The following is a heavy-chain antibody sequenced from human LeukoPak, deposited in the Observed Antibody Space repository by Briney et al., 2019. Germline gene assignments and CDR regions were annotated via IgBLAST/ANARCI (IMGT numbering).Heavy chain of an antibody. J-gene: IGHJ4*02. Sequence: SETLSLTCAVYGGSFSGYYWGWIRQPPGKGLEWIGEINHSGSTNYNPSLKSRVTISVDTSKNQFSLKLSSVTAADTAVYYCASFLFGDPGGYWGQGTLVTVSS. CDR1: GGSFSGYY. CDR2: INHSGST. D-gene: IGHD3-10*01. V-gene: IGHV4-34*01. CDR3: ASFLFGDPGGY.